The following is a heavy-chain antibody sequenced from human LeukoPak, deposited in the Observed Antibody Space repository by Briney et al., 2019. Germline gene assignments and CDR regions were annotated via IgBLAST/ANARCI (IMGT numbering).Heavy chain of an antibody. V-gene: IGHV3-23*01. CDR1: GSTFSNFP. CDR3: AKDRGF. D-gene: IGHD6-25*01. CDR2: IGTSGGST. Sequence: GGSLRLSCAASGSTFSNFPMIWVRQAPGKGLVWVSAIGTSGGSTYYADSVKGRFTISRDDSKNTLHLQMNSLRPEDTAVYYCAKDRGFWGQGTLVTVSS. J-gene: IGHJ4*02.